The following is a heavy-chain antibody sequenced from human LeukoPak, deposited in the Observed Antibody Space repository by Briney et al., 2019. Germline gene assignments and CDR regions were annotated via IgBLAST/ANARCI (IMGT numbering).Heavy chain of an antibody. V-gene: IGHV3-74*01. J-gene: IGHJ6*02. CDR3: AREGVWRQQLVDYYYGMDV. Sequence: GGSLRLSCAASGFTFSSHWMHWVRQAPGKGLVWVSRINSDGSSISYADSVKGRFTISRDNAKNTLYLQMNSLRAEDTAVYYCAREGVWRQQLVDYYYGMDVWGQGTTVTVSS. D-gene: IGHD6-13*01. CDR2: INSDGSSI. CDR1: GFTFSSHW.